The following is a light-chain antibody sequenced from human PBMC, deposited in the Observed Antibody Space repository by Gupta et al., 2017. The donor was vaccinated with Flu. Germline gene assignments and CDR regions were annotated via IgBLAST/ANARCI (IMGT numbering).Light chain of an antibody. V-gene: IGKV1-39*01. CDR1: QSIGTY. J-gene: IGKJ1*01. Sequence: DIRVTQSPSSLSASIGDRVSITCRASQSIGTYLNWYQQKPGTAPQVLIFSSSNLQSGVPSRFSGSGSGTEFTLTISGLQAEDFATYYCQQRDRIPWTFGQGTMVDIK. CDR3: QQRDRIPWT. CDR2: SSS.